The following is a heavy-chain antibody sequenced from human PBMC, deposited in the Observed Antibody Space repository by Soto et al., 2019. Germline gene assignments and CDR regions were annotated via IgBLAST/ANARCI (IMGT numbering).Heavy chain of an antibody. Sequence: SGPTLVNPTQTLTLTFTFSGFSLITILVNVGWIRHPPGKALEWLALIYWNDDKRYSPSLKSRLTITKDTSNNQVVLTMTNMDPVDTATYFCAHSRYDSRGYYYFDYWGQGALVTVSS. CDR2: IYWNDDK. CDR1: GFSLITILVN. CDR3: AHSRYDSRGYYYFDY. J-gene: IGHJ4*02. V-gene: IGHV2-5*01. D-gene: IGHD3-22*01.